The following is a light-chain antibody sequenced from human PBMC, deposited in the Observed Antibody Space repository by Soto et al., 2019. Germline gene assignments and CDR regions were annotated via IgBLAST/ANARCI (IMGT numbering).Light chain of an antibody. CDR2: AVS. Sequence: QSALTQPASVSGSPGQSITISCTGTSSDVGLYDHVSWYQQHPGKAPQLMIYAVSNRPSGVSNRFSASKSGNTASLFISGLQAEDEADYYCSSYTSDSSYVFGSGTKVTVL. J-gene: IGLJ1*01. CDR1: SSDVGLYDH. CDR3: SSYTSDSSYV. V-gene: IGLV2-14*01.